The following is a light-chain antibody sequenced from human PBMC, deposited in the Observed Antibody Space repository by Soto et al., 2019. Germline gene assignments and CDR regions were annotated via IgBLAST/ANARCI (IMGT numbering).Light chain of an antibody. CDR1: SSDIGGYNH. Sequence: QSALTQPTSVSGSPGQSITISCTGVSSDIGGYNHVSWYQQHPGKVPRLIIYDVDNRPLGVSNRFSGSQSGNMASLTISGLQAEDEADYYCCAYTARTTLSWVFGGGTMLTVL. J-gene: IGLJ3*02. CDR3: CAYTARTTLSWV. CDR2: DVD. V-gene: IGLV2-14*03.